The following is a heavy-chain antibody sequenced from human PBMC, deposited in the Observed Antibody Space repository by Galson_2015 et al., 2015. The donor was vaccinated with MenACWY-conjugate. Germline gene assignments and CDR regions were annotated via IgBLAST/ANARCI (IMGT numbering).Heavy chain of an antibody. CDR1: GLTFNNYW. D-gene: IGHD1-1*01. J-gene: IGHJ4*02. CDR2: IKADGSFS. Sequence: SLRLSCAASGLTFNNYWMHWVRQPPGKGLEWISYIKADGSFSNYADSVKGRFTISTDNAKNMVYLQMDGLGDEDTAVYSCARDNNWSFDSWGQGTLVTVSS. V-gene: IGHV3-74*01. CDR3: ARDNNWSFDS.